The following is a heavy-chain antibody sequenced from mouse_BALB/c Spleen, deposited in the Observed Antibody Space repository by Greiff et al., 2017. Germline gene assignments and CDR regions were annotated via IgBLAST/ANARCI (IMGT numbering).Heavy chain of an antibody. Sequence: QVQLQQSGAELVRPGTSVKISCKASGYAFTNYWLGWVKQRPGHGLEWIGDIYPGSGNTYYNEKFKGKATLTADKSSSTAYMQLSSLTSEDSAVYFCARSMDFTTVVRYAMDYWGQGTSVTVSS. CDR2: IYPGSGNT. J-gene: IGHJ4*01. V-gene: IGHV1-63*01. CDR3: ARSMDFTTVVRYAMDY. D-gene: IGHD1-1*01. CDR1: GYAFTNYW.